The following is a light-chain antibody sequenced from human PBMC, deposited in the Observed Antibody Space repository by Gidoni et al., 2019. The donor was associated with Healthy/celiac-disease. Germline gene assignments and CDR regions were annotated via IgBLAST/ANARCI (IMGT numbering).Light chain of an antibody. J-gene: IGLJ2*01. V-gene: IGLV3-9*01. CDR2: RDS. CDR1: NIGSKN. CDR3: QVWDSSIAV. Sequence: SYELTQPLSVSVALGQTARITCGGNNIGSKNVHWYQQKPGQAPVLVIYRDSNRPPGIPERFSGSNSGNTATLTISRAQAGDEADYYCQVWDSSIAVFGGGTKLTVL.